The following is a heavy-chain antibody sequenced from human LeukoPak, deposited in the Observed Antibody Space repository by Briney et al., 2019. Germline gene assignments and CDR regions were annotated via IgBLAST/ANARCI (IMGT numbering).Heavy chain of an antibody. D-gene: IGHD2-8*01. J-gene: IGHJ4*02. Sequence: GGSLRLSCVVSGFTFSDAWMSGVRQAPGKGLEWVGRIKSKTDGGTTDNAAPVKGRFTITRDDSKNTLYLQMNSLKIEDTAVYYCTTESPAVFFFWGQGTLVTVS. V-gene: IGHV3-15*01. CDR2: IKSKTDGGTT. CDR1: GFTFSDAW. CDR3: TTESPAVFFF.